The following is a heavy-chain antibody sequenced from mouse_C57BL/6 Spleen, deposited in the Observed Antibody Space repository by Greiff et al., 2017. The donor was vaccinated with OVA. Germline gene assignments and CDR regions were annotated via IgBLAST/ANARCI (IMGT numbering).Heavy chain of an antibody. Sequence: VQLQQSGAELVKPGASVKLSCKASGYTFTSYWMHWVKQRPGRGPEWIGRIDPNSGGTKYNEKFKSKATLTVDKPSSTAYMQLSSLTSEDSAVYYCARNYDYDGDFDYWGQGTTLTVSS. CDR1: GYTFTSYW. CDR3: ARNYDYDGDFDY. D-gene: IGHD2-4*01. CDR2: IDPNSGGT. J-gene: IGHJ2*01. V-gene: IGHV1-72*01.